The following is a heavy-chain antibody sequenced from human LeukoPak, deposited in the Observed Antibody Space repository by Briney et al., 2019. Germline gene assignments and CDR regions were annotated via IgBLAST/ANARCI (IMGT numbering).Heavy chain of an antibody. J-gene: IGHJ4*02. CDR1: GFTFSSYW. CDR3: ARETHGDWGGPIDY. V-gene: IGHV3-7*01. D-gene: IGHD3-16*01. CDR2: IKQDGSEK. Sequence: GGALRLSCAASGFTFSSYWMSWVRQAPGKGLEWLANIKQDGSEKYYVDSVKGRFTISRDNAKNSLYLQMNSLRAEDTAVYYCARETHGDWGGPIDYWGQGTLVTVSS.